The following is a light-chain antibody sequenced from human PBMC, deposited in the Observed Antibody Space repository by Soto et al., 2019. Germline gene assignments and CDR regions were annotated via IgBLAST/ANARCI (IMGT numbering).Light chain of an antibody. CDR2: AAS. V-gene: IGKV1-8*01. CDR3: QQYYSYRPT. J-gene: IGKJ1*01. Sequence: AIRMTQSPSSLSASTGDRVTITCRASQGISSYLAWYQQKPGKAPKLLIYAASTLQSGVPSRFSGSGSGTDFTISISCVQFEDFATYYCQQYYSYRPTFGQGTKVEIK. CDR1: QGISSY.